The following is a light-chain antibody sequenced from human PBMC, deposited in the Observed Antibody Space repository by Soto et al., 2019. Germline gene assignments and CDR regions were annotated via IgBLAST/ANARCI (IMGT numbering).Light chain of an antibody. CDR2: EVT. CDR1: SSDVGAYNY. CDR3: SSYTGGNPSYV. J-gene: IGLJ1*01. V-gene: IGLV2-14*01. Sequence: QSALTQPASVSGSLGQSITISCTGTSSDVGAYNYVSWYQQQPGKAPKLMIYEVTIRPSGVSDRFSGSKSGNTASLTVSGLQAEDEADYYCSSYTGGNPSYVFGTGTKVTVL.